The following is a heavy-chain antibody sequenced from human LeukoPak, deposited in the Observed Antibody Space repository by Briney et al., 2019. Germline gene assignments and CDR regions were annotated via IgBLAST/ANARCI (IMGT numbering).Heavy chain of an antibody. CDR2: ISANNGHT. CDR3: ARDMRHYRYYESDEYYFNFEY. D-gene: IGHD3-22*01. CDR1: GYTFTSYG. Sequence: ASVKVSCKASGYTFTSYGISWVRQAPGQGLEWMGWISANNGHTHYAQKFQGRLTITRDMSTRTVDMELRSLRSDGTAVYYCARDMRHYRYYESDEYYFNFEYWGQGTLVTVSS. V-gene: IGHV1-18*01. J-gene: IGHJ4*02.